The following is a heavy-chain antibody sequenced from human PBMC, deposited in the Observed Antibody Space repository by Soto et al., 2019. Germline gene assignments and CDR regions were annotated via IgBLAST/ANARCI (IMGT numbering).Heavy chain of an antibody. CDR1: GGSVSSDFSS. D-gene: IGHD3-9*01. CDR3: ARGQPGLFSFDS. V-gene: IGHV4-30-2*01. J-gene: IGHJ4*02. CDR2: IYHSGSS. Sequence: QLQLQESGSRLVKPSQTLSLTCGVSGGSVSSDFSSWIWIRQTSGKGLEWIGYIYHSGSSYFNPSLVSRGSISIDTSNNQFSLNLTSVTAADTAVYYCARGQPGLFSFDSWGQGILVTVSS.